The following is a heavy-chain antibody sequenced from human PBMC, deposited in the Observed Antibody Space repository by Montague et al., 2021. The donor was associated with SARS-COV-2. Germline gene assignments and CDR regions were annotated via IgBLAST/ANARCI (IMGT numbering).Heavy chain of an antibody. CDR3: GSDTTAYFRFDY. J-gene: IGHJ4*02. V-gene: IGHV4-39*07. Sequence: SETLSLTCTVSGASIGRPTYYCCGIRQPPGNHLEWIGTIYYSGTTHYNPSLRSRGTISFDTSKNQVSLRLTSVTAADTAFYYCGSDTTAYFRFDYWGRGTLISVSS. D-gene: IGHD3-9*01. CDR2: IYYSGTT. CDR1: GASIGRPTYY.